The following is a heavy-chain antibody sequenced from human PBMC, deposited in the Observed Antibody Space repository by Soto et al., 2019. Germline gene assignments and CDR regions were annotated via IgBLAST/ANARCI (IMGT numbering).Heavy chain of an antibody. CDR1: GYSFTSYW. CDR2: IDPSDSYT. V-gene: IGHV5-10-1*01. D-gene: IGHD6-13*01. Sequence: GESLKISCKGSGYSFTSYWISWVRQMPGKGLEWMGRIDPSDSYTNYSPSFQGHVTISADKSISTAYLQWSSLKASDTAMYYCARHEIAAAGTKGWFDPWGQGTLVTVSS. CDR3: ARHEIAAAGTKGWFDP. J-gene: IGHJ5*02.